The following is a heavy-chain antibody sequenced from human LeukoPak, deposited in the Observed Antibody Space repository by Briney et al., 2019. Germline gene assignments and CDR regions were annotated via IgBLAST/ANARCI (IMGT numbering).Heavy chain of an antibody. J-gene: IGHJ4*02. V-gene: IGHV3-30-3*01. CDR1: GFTFSSYA. CDR2: ISYDGSNK. Sequence: GRSLRLSCAASGFTFSSYAMHWVRQAPGKGLEWVAVISYDGSNKYYADSVKGRFTISRDNSKNTLYLQMNSLRAEDTAVYYCARGDDDFWSGYPLYWGQGTLVTVSS. D-gene: IGHD3-3*01. CDR3: ARGDDDFWSGYPLY.